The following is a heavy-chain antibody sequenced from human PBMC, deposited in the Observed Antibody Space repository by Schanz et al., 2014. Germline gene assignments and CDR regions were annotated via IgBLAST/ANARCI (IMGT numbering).Heavy chain of an antibody. CDR3: ARDISAYVGNYFDY. CDR1: GYTFTTYY. Sequence: QVQLVQSGAEVKKPGASVKVSCKASGYTFTTYYIHWVRQAPGQGLEWMGIINPSGGTTKYAQRYHGRGTMTCDTSTSTVSMELRRLRSDDTAVYYCARDISAYVGNYFDYWGQGTLVTVSS. CDR2: INPSGGTT. D-gene: IGHD5-12*01. V-gene: IGHV1-46*01. J-gene: IGHJ4*02.